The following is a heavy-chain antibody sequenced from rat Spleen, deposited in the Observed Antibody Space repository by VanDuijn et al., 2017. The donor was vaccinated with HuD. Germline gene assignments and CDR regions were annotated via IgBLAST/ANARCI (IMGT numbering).Heavy chain of an antibody. V-gene: IGHV5-31*01. J-gene: IGHJ3*01. CDR1: GFTFNVYW. D-gene: IGHD1-10*01. CDR2: ITNTGDTT. Sequence: EVQLMESGGGLVQPGKSLKLSCVASGFTFNVYWMAWIRQAPGKGLEWVASITNTGDTTYYSDSVKGRFTISMDSAKSTLYLQMDSLRSEDTATYYCARQDNYVGFAHWGQGTLVTVSS. CDR3: ARQDNYVGFAH.